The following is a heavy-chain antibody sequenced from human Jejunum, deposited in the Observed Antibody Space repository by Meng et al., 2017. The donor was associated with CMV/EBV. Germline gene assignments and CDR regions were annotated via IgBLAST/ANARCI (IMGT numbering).Heavy chain of an antibody. D-gene: IGHD7-27*01. CDR2: VSAMGVNT. CDR3: GKHGGNWGSNLDY. V-gene: IGHV3-23*01. Sequence: ASGFTFSSQAMSWARQVPGKGLEWVSSVSAMGVNTCYADSVKGRFTISRDNSKNTLYLQMDSLRAEDAAVYYCGKHGGNWGSNLDYWGQGILVTVSS. CDR1: GFTFSSQA. J-gene: IGHJ4*02.